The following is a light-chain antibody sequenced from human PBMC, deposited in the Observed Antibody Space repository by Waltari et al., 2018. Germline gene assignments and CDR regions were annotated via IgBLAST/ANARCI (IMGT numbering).Light chain of an antibody. CDR1: QSIGTS. CDR2: SAS. V-gene: IGKV3-15*01. CDR3: QQDINWPYT. Sequence: ELVLTQSPATLSVSPGERATLSCRASQSIGTSLAWYQQQPGQAPRLLMYSASVRVSGIPARFSGSGSGTEFTLTISSLRSEDFALYFCQQDINWPYTFGQGTKLEIK. J-gene: IGKJ2*01.